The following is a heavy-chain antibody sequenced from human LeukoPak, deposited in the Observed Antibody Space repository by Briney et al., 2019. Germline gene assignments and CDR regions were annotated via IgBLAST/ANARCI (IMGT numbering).Heavy chain of an antibody. CDR1: GGSISNSNW. CDR3: AREDYVSVNWFDP. D-gene: IGHD4-17*01. CDR2: IHHGGTT. J-gene: IGHJ5*02. V-gene: IGHV4-4*02. Sequence: SSETLSLTCTVPGGSISNSNWWSWVRQSPEKGLEWIGEIHHGGTTNYNPSLKSRVTISLDKSKNQFSLKLSSVTAADTAVYYCAREDYVSVNWFDPWGQGALVTVSS.